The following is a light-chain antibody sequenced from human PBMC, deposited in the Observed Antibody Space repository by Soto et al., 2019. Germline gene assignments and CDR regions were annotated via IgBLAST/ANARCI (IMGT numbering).Light chain of an antibody. CDR1: QTISDY. J-gene: IGKJ2*01. Sequence: DIQMTQSPSSLSASVGDRVTITCRASQTISDYLNWYQQKPGKAPKLLIYAASSLQSGVPSRFSGSGSGTDFTLTISSLPPEDFATYFCQQSYSTPRTFGQGTKLEIK. V-gene: IGKV1-39*01. CDR3: QQSYSTPRT. CDR2: AAS.